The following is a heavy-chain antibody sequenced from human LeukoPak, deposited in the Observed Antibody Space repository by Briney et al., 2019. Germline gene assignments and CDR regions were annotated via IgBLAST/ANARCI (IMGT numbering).Heavy chain of an antibody. Sequence: PGGSLRLSCAASGFTFSSYAMHWVRQAPGKGLEWVAVISYDGSNKYYADSVKGRFTISRDNSKNTLYLQMNSLRAEDTAVYYCASTSCCNWFDPWGQGTLVTVSS. J-gene: IGHJ5*02. D-gene: IGHD2-2*01. CDR3: ASTSCCNWFDP. CDR1: GFTFSSYA. CDR2: ISYDGSNK. V-gene: IGHV3-30-3*01.